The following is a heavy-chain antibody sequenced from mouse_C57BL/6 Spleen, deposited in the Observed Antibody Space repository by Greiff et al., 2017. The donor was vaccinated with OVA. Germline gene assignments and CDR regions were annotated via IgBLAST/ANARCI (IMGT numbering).Heavy chain of an antibody. Sequence: EVMLVESGGGLVKPGGSLKLSCAASGFTFSSYAMSWVRQTPEKRLEWVATISDGGGYTYYPDNVKGRFTISTDNSKNNLYLQMSHLKSEDTAMYYCARDGSSSPYYAMDYWGQGTSVTVSS. J-gene: IGHJ4*01. CDR3: ARDGSSSPYYAMDY. CDR2: ISDGGGYT. CDR1: GFTFSSYA. V-gene: IGHV5-4*01. D-gene: IGHD1-1*01.